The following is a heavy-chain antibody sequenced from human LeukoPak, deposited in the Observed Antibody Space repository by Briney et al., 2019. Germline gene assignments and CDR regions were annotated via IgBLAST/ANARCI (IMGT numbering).Heavy chain of an antibody. Sequence: PGGSLRLSCAASGFTFSSYSMNWVRQAPGKGLEWVSYISSTTSTIYYADSVKGRFTISRDNAKNSLYLQMNSLRAEDTAVYYCARDVTYYGGDWFDPWGPGTLVTVSS. CDR3: ARDVTYYGGDWFDP. D-gene: IGHD4-23*01. J-gene: IGHJ5*02. CDR1: GFTFSSYS. V-gene: IGHV3-48*04. CDR2: ISSTTSTI.